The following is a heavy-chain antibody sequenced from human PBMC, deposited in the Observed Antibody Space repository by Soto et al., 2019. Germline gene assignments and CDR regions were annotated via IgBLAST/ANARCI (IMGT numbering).Heavy chain of an antibody. J-gene: IGHJ6*02. CDR1: GFTFSSYV. CDR2: ISYDGNNK. D-gene: IGHD2-15*01. Sequence: QVQLVESGGGVVQPGRSLRLSCAASGFTFSSYVMHWVRQAPGKGLEWVAVISYDGNNKYYADSVKGRFTISRDNSKNTLYLQMNSLRAEDTVVYYCARAGCDGGRCYTLVGLRYGMDVWGQGTTVTVSS. CDR3: ARAGCDGGRCYTLVGLRYGMDV. V-gene: IGHV3-30-3*01.